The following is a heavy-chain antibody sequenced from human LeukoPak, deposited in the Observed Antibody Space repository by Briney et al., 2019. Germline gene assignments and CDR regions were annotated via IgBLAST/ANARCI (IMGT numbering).Heavy chain of an antibody. J-gene: IGHJ4*02. CDR3: AADRYCPH. Sequence: GGSLRLSCAASGFTFSSYSMSWVRQAPGKGLEWVSYISSSSSTIYYADSVKGRFTISRDNAKNSLYLQMNSLRAEDTAVYYCAADRYCPHWGQGTLVTVSS. V-gene: IGHV3-48*01. D-gene: IGHD2-15*01. CDR1: GFTFSSYS. CDR2: ISSSSSTI.